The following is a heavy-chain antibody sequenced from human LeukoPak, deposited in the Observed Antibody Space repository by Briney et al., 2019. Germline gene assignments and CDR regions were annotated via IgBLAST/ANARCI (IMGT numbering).Heavy chain of an antibody. CDR1: GFTVSSNY. D-gene: IGHD2-15*01. CDR3: ARGGSYLSAFDI. Sequence: GGSLRLSCAASGFTVSSNYMSWVRQAPGKGLEWVSIIYSGGSTFYADSVKGRFTISRDNSKNTLYLQMNSMRAEDTAVYYCARGGSYLSAFDIWGQGTMVTVSS. J-gene: IGHJ3*02. V-gene: IGHV3-53*01. CDR2: IYSGGST.